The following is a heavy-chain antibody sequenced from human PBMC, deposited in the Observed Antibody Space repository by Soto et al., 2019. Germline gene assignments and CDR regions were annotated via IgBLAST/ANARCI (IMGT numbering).Heavy chain of an antibody. J-gene: IGHJ4*02. D-gene: IGHD1-26*01. V-gene: IGHV4-4*02. CDR3: ARVYSGSYSDS. CDR1: GGAIRSNNW. Sequence: QVQLQESGPGLVKPSGTLSLTCAVSGGAIRSNNWWSWVRQPPGKGLEWIGEIFQSGSTNYNPSLKTRVTISVDKSKNQFSLKLSSVTAADTAVYYCARVYSGSYSDSWGQGTLVTVSS. CDR2: IFQSGST.